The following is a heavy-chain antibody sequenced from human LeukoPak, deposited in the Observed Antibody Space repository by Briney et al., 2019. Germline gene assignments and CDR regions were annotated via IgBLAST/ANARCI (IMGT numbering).Heavy chain of an antibody. CDR2: IYTSGST. V-gene: IGHV4-61*01. CDR3: ARHIASVETEYFDH. Sequence: PSETLSLTCAVSGGSVRGGPYHWSWIRQPPGKGLEWIGYIYTSGSTNYNPSLKSRVTISVDTSKNQFSLKLSSVTAADTAVYYCARHIASVETEYFDHWGQGTLVTVSS. D-gene: IGHD5-12*01. CDR1: GGSVRGGPYH. J-gene: IGHJ4*02.